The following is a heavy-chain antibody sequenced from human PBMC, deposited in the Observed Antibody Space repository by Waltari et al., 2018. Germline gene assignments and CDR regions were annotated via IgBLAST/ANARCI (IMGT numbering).Heavy chain of an antibody. CDR2: LHYIGDT. V-gene: IGHV4-39*07. J-gene: IGHJ3*02. D-gene: IGHD6-19*01. Sequence: QLQLQESGPGLVDPSETLSLTCTASGDSISTNTYYWGWIRQPQGTGLEWIGSLHYIGDTYYSSSLKSRVIISVDTSNNQFSLRLTSVTAADTAIYFCARNQRGWFDAFDIWGQGTAVTVSS. CDR3: ARNQRGWFDAFDI. CDR1: GDSISTNTYY.